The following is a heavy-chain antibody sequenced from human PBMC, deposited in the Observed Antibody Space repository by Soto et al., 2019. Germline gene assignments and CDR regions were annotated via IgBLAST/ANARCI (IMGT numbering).Heavy chain of an antibody. V-gene: IGHV3-23*01. CDR3: ARDRATGTTGYYFDY. J-gene: IGHJ4*02. Sequence: GGSLRLSCAASGFTFSSYAMSWVRKAPGKGLEWVSAISGSGGSTYYADSVKGRFTISRDNSKNTLYLQMNSLRAEDTAVYYCARDRATGTTGYYFDYWGQGTLVTVSS. CDR2: ISGSGGST. D-gene: IGHD1-1*01. CDR1: GFTFSSYA.